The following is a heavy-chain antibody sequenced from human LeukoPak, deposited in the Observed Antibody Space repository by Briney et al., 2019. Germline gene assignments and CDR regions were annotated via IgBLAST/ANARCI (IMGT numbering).Heavy chain of an antibody. J-gene: IGHJ4*02. D-gene: IGHD3-22*01. Sequence: GGSLRLSCAASGFTFSSYSMNWVRQAPVKGLEWVSSISSSSSYIYYADSVKGRFTISRDNAKNSLYLQMNSLRAEDTAVYYCARDYYEYCDSSGYFGYWGQGTLVTVSS. CDR2: ISSSSSYI. CDR1: GFTFSSYS. V-gene: IGHV3-21*01. CDR3: ARDYYEYCDSSGYFGY.